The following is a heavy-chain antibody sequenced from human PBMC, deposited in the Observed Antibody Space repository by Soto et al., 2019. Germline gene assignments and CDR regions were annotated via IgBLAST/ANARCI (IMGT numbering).Heavy chain of an antibody. CDR2: IYYSGST. Sequence: SETLSLTCTVSGGSISSYYWSWIRQPPGKGLEWIGYIYYSGSTNYNPSLKSRVTISVDTSKNQFSLKLSSVTAADTAVYYCARLKELGIYVDYWGQGTLVTVSS. J-gene: IGHJ4*02. V-gene: IGHV4-59*01. CDR3: ARLKELGIYVDY. CDR1: GGSISSYY. D-gene: IGHD7-27*01.